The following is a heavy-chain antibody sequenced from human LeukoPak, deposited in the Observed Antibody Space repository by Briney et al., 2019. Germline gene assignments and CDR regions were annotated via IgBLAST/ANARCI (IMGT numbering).Heavy chain of an antibody. J-gene: IGHJ4*02. V-gene: IGHV3-21*01. CDR1: GFTFSNYT. Sequence: PGGSLRLSCAASGFTFSNYTMNWVRQAPGKGLEWVSSISSSGTYIYYADSVKGRFTISRDNAKNSLYLQMNSLRAEDTAVYYCARGVAAIEFDYWGQGTLVTVSS. CDR2: ISSSGTYI. CDR3: ARGVAAIEFDY. D-gene: IGHD2-15*01.